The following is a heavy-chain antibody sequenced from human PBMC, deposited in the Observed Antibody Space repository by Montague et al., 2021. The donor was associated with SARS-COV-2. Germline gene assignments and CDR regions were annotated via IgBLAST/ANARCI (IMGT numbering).Heavy chain of an antibody. J-gene: IGHJ3*02. V-gene: IGHV4-34*01. CDR1: GGAISDGNYY. CDR3: ARGLVWGATTGFDI. CDR2: IHPYGHT. Sequence: SETLSLTCTVSGGAISDGNYYWSWVRQPPGKGLEWIGEIHPYGHTSYNPSLMSRVTLSLGTSSNPFSLKLTSVTAADTAVYFCARGLVWGATTGFDIWGQGTMVTVSS. D-gene: IGHD1-26*01.